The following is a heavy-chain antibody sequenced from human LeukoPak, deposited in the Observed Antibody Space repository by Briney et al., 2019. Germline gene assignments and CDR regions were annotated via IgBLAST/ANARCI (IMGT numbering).Heavy chain of an antibody. CDR1: GGSISSYY. CDR2: IYYSGST. J-gene: IGHJ4*02. V-gene: IGHV4-59*08. D-gene: IGHD2-15*01. Sequence: PSETLSLTCTVSGGSISSYYWSWIRQPPGKGLEWIGYIYYSGSTNYNPSLKSRVTISVDTSKNQFSLKLSSVTAADTAVYYCARRGFCSGGSCYPYYFDYWGQGTLVTVSS. CDR3: ARRGFCSGGSCYPYYFDY.